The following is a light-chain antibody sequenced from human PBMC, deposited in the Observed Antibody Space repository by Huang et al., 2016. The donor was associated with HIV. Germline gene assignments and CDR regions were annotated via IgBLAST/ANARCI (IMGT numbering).Light chain of an antibody. CDR2: KAS. V-gene: IGKV1-5*03. Sequence: DIQMTQSPPTLSASVGDRVTITCRASQSISSWLAWYQQKPGKAPKLLIYKASSLESGVPSRFSGSGSGTEFILTISSLQPDDFATYYCQQYNSYSYTFGQGTKLEIK. J-gene: IGKJ2*01. CDR1: QSISSW. CDR3: QQYNSYSYT.